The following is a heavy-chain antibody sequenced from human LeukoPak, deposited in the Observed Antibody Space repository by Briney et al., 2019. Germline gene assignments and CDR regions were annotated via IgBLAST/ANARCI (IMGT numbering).Heavy chain of an antibody. J-gene: IGHJ4*02. CDR2: IIPIFGTA. CDR1: GGTFSSYA. V-gene: IGHV1-69*05. Sequence: ASVKVSCKASGGTFSSYAISWVRQAPGQGLEWMGGIIPIFGTANYAQKLQGRVTMTTDTSTSTAYMELRSLRSDDTAVYYCARDQITSSGSYWGQGTLVTVSS. D-gene: IGHD3-22*01. CDR3: ARDQITSSGSY.